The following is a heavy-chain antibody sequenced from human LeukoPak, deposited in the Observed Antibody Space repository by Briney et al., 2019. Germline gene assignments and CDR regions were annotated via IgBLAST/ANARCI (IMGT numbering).Heavy chain of an antibody. CDR3: ARDRGYSSRWNFGKDYYMDV. J-gene: IGHJ6*03. V-gene: IGHV3-33*08. Sequence: PGRSLRLSCAASGFTFSSYGMHWVRQAPGKGLEWVAVIWYDGSHANYADAVKGRFTISRDNSKNTLYLQMNSPRAEDTAVYYCARDRGYSSRWNFGKDYYMDVWGKGTTVTVSS. CDR2: IWYDGSHA. D-gene: IGHD6-13*01. CDR1: GFTFSSYG.